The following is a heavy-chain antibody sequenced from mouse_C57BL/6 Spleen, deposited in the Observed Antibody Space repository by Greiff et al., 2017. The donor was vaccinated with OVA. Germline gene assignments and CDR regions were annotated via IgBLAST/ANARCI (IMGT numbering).Heavy chain of an antibody. V-gene: IGHV7-3*01. J-gene: IGHJ1*03. CDR2: ISNKANGYKS. CDR1: GFTFTDYY. Sequence: EVQLVESGGGLVQPGGSLSLSCAASGFTFTDYYMSWVRQPPGKALEWLGFISNKANGYKSEYSATVKGRFTISRDNSPSILYLQMNAPRAEDRANYYCARDEGSHWYLDVWGTGTTVTVSS. CDR3: ARDEGSHWYLDV. D-gene: IGHD3-1*01.